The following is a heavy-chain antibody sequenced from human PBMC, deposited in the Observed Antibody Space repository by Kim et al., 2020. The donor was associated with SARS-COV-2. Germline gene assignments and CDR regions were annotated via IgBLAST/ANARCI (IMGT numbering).Heavy chain of an antibody. CDR3: ARRPVARLDAFDI. V-gene: IGHV4-31*02. J-gene: IGHJ3*02. Sequence: YNPSLKSRVTISVDTSKNHFSLKLSSVTAADTAVYYCARRPVARLDAFDIWGQGTMVTVSS. D-gene: IGHD5-12*01.